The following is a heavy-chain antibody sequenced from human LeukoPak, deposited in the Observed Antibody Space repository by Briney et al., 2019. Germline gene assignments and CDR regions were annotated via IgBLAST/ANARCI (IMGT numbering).Heavy chain of an antibody. V-gene: IGHV3-7*01. D-gene: IGHD1-26*01. CDR2: IKQDGTEK. CDR3: ARAREWERWDAFDI. J-gene: IGHJ3*02. Sequence: GGSLRLSCAASGFTFSNYWMNWVRQAPGKGLQWVANIKQDGTEKYYVDSVKGRFTISRDTAKNSLYLHMTSLRAEDTAVYYCARAREWERWDAFDIWGHGTMVTVSS. CDR1: GFTFSNYW.